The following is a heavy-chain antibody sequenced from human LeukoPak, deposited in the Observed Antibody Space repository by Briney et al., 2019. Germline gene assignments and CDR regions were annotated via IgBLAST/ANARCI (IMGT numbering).Heavy chain of an antibody. D-gene: IGHD2-21*02. Sequence: GVSLRLSCAASGFTFSDHQMDWVRQAPGRGLEWVAVISYDGSNKYYADSVKGRFTISRDNSKNTLYLQMNSLRAEDTAVYYCASIVVVTATLDAFDIWGQGTMVTVSS. J-gene: IGHJ3*02. CDR2: ISYDGSNK. CDR1: GFTFSDHQ. V-gene: IGHV3-30-3*01. CDR3: ASIVVVTATLDAFDI.